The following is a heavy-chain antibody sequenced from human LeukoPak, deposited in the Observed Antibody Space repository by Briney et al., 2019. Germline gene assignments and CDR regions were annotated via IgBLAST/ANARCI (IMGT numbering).Heavy chain of an antibody. CDR1: GGSISSGSYS. V-gene: IGHV4-30-2*01. Sequence: SETLSLTCAVSGGSISSGSYSWSWIRQPPGKGLEWIGYIYPRGSTYYNPSLKGRVILSLDKSANQFSLNLSSVTAADTAVYYCARFSPRAMGNYLDFWGQGTLVTVSS. J-gene: IGHJ4*02. CDR2: IYPRGST. D-gene: IGHD7-27*01. CDR3: ARFSPRAMGNYLDF.